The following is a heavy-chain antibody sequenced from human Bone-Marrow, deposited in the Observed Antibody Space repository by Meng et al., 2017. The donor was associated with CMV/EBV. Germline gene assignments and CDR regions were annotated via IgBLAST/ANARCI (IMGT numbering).Heavy chain of an antibody. V-gene: IGHV3-66*02. J-gene: IGHJ4*02. CDR1: GFTVSSNY. Sequence: GESLKISCAASGFTVSSNYMSWVRQAPGKGLEWVSVIYSGGSTYYADSVKGRFTISRDNSKNTLYLQMNSLRAEDTAVYYCARAKDCSSTTCYGADWGPGTLVNVSS. D-gene: IGHD2-2*01. CDR2: IYSGGST. CDR3: ARAKDCSSTTCYGAD.